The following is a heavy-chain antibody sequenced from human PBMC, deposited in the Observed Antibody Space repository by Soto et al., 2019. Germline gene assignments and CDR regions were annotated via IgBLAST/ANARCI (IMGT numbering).Heavy chain of an antibody. J-gene: IGHJ4*02. CDR1: GGIFSTYA. Sequence: QVQLVQSGAEVKKPGSSVKVSCKASGGIFSTYAISWLRHAPGQGLEWMGCIIPIFGTPNYAPRFQGRVTITADESTSTAYMELSRLRSEDTAVYYCARDRDDYGSGNYYNRIDFWGQGTLVTVSS. CDR2: IIPIFGTP. D-gene: IGHD3-10*01. CDR3: ARDRDDYGSGNYYNRIDF. V-gene: IGHV1-69*01.